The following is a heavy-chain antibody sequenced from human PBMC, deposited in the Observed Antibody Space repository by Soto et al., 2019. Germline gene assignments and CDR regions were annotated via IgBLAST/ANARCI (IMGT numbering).Heavy chain of an antibody. D-gene: IGHD3-3*01. CDR3: ARDLAGYDFWSGYYTGPSYGMDV. Sequence: SVEVSCKASGGTFSSYAISWVRQAPGQGLEWMGGIIPIFGTANYAQKFQGRVTITADESTSTAYMELSSLRSEDTAVYYCARDLAGYDFWSGYYTGPSYGMDVWGQGTTVTVSS. V-gene: IGHV1-69*13. CDR1: GGTFSSYA. CDR2: IIPIFGTA. J-gene: IGHJ6*02.